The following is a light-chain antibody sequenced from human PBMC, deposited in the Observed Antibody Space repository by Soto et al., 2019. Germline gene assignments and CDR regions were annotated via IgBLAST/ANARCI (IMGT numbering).Light chain of an antibody. CDR2: GSS. CDR3: QHYNNLPPFT. Sequence: DIQMTQSPSSLSASVGVRVSITCQASQDIRTSLSWFQHKPERAPKLLIYGSSYLETGVPSRFRRSGSGTDFTFSISRLLPEDVAAYYCQHYNNLPPFTLGPGTIVDIQ. V-gene: IGKV1-33*01. J-gene: IGKJ3*01. CDR1: QDIRTS.